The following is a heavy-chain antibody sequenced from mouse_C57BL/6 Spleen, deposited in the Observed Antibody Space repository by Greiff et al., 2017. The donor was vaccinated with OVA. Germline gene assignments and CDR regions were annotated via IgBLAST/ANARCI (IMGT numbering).Heavy chain of an antibody. Sequence: VQLQQPGAELVMPGASVKLSCKASGYTFTSYWMHWVKQRPGQGLEWIGEIDPSDSYTNYNQKFKGKSTLTVDKSSSTAYMPLSSLTSEDSAVYYCARTYGNYVGAMDYWGQGTSVTVSS. D-gene: IGHD2-1*01. CDR2: IDPSDSYT. CDR1: GYTFTSYW. V-gene: IGHV1-69*01. J-gene: IGHJ4*01. CDR3: ARTYGNYVGAMDY.